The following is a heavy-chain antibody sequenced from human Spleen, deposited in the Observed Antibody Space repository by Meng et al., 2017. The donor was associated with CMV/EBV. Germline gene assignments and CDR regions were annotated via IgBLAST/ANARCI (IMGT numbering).Heavy chain of an antibody. Sequence: GEYLKIACTASGFTFGDYAMSWVRQAPGKGLEWVGFIRSKAYGGTTEYAASVKGRFTISRDDSKSIAYLQMNSLKTEDTAVYYCTRMDYWGQGTLVTVSS. D-gene: IGHD2-8*01. V-gene: IGHV3-49*04. CDR1: GFTFGDYA. CDR2: IRSKAYGGTT. J-gene: IGHJ4*02. CDR3: TRMDY.